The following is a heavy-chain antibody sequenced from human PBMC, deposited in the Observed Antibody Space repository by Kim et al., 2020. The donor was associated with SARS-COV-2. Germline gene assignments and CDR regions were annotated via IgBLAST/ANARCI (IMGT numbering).Heavy chain of an antibody. D-gene: IGHD3-10*01. V-gene: IGHV3-23*01. CDR2: ISGGGDKV. CDR3: ARGLASSASYSNWYHP. J-gene: IGHJ5*02. CDR1: GFTFSANA. Sequence: GGSLRLSCSGFGFTFSANALNWVRQAPGKGLEWVSDISGGGDKVSHAYSVRGRFTVYRQNYKNTLYLQMDNLRVEDTALYYCARGLASSASYSNWYHPWGQGTLVTVSS.